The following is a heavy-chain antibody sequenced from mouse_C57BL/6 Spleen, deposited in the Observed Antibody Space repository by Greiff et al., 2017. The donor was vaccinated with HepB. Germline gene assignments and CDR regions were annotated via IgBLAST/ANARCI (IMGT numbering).Heavy chain of an antibody. V-gene: IGHV5-9-1*02. D-gene: IGHD1-1*01. CDR2: ISSGGDYI. CDR3: TRADPNYYGSSYWYFDV. CDR1: GFTFSSYA. J-gene: IGHJ1*03. Sequence: EVKLMESGEGLVKPGGSLKLSCAASGFTFSSYAMSWVRQTPEKRLEWVAYISSGGDYIYYADTVKGRFTISRDNARNTLYLQMSSLKSEDTAMYYCTRADPNYYGSSYWYFDVWGTGTTVTVSS.